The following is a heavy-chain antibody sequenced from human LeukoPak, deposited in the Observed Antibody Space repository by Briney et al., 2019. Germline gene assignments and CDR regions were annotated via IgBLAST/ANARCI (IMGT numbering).Heavy chain of an antibody. Sequence: GESLKISCKASGYSFSNFWIGWVRQLPGKGLEWMGLVYPGDSENRFSPSFQGQVTISADKSISTAYLQWSSLKASDTAMYYCARRDFAIGAARGEEVFGYWGQGTLVTVSS. CDR3: ARRDFAIGAARGEEVFGY. D-gene: IGHD6-6*01. CDR1: GYSFSNFW. CDR2: VYPGDSEN. J-gene: IGHJ4*02. V-gene: IGHV5-51*01.